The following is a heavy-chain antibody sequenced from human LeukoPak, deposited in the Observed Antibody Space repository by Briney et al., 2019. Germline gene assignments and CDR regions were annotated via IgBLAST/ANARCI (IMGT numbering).Heavy chain of an antibody. D-gene: IGHD3-10*01. CDR2: IKSDGSST. J-gene: IGHJ3*02. CDR3: ARDPHGSGSYDSPHDAFDI. CDR1: GFIFSSYW. V-gene: IGHV3-74*01. Sequence: GGSLRLSCAASGFIFSSYWMHWVRQAPGKGLVWVSRIKSDGSSTSYADSVTGRVTISRDNAKNTLYLQLNSLGAEDTAVYYCARDPHGSGSYDSPHDAFDIWGQGTMVTVSS.